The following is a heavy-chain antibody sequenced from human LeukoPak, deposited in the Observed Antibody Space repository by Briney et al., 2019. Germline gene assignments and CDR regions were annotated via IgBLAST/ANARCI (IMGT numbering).Heavy chain of an antibody. Sequence: ASVKVSCKVSGYTFTRDGVTWVRQAPGQGLEWMGWISAYNARTNYSQKFQGRVNMTTDTSTSTAYMELRSLRSDDTAVYYCARVSERFLEWLLGNYYYMDVWGKGTTVTVPS. CDR1: GYTFTRDG. V-gene: IGHV1-18*01. D-gene: IGHD3-3*01. CDR3: ARVSERFLEWLLGNYYYMDV. J-gene: IGHJ6*03. CDR2: ISAYNART.